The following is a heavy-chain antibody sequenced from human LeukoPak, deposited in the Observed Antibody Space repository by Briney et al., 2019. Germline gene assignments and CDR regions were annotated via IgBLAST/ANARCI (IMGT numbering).Heavy chain of an antibody. Sequence: SETLSLTCTVSGGSISSYYWSWIRQPPGKGLEWIGYIYYSGSTNYNPSLKSRVTISVDTSKNQFSLKLSSVTAADTAVYYCARGAHRSSIAASLWGQGTLVTVSS. J-gene: IGHJ4*02. V-gene: IGHV4-59*01. D-gene: IGHD6-6*01. CDR1: GGSISSYY. CDR2: IYYSGST. CDR3: ARGAHRSSIAASL.